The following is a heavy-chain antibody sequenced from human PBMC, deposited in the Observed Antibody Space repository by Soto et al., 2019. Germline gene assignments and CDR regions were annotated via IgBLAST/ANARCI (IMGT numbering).Heavy chain of an antibody. D-gene: IGHD3-22*01. CDR2: ISVYNGNT. CDR3: ARVGLRYYYDSSAWGWFDP. Sequence: QVQLVQSGAEVKTPGASVKVSCKASGYTFTSYGISWVRQAPGQGLEWMGWISVYNGNTNYAQKLQGRVTMTTDTSTSTAYMEVRSLRSDDTAVYYCARVGLRYYYDSSAWGWFDPWGQGTLVTVSS. CDR1: GYTFTSYG. J-gene: IGHJ5*02. V-gene: IGHV1-18*01.